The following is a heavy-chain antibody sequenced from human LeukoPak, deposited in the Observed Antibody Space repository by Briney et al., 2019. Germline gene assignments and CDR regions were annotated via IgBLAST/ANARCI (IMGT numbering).Heavy chain of an antibody. V-gene: IGHV3-74*01. Sequence: GGSLRLSCAASGFTFSSYWMHWVRQPPGKGLVWVSRIHLDGRTTNYADSVKGRFTISRDNAKNTLYLEMNSLRAEDTAVYYCARGGSPSDYWGQGTLVTVSS. D-gene: IGHD3-16*01. CDR1: GFTFSSYW. J-gene: IGHJ4*02. CDR2: IHLDGRTT. CDR3: ARGGSPSDY.